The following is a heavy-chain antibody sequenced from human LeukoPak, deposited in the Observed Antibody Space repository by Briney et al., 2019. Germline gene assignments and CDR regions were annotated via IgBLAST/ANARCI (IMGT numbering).Heavy chain of an antibody. D-gene: IGHD1-26*01. CDR3: STATKGYFS. J-gene: IGHJ5*01. CDR2: VKGKTDGGPY. CDR1: GFSFRGAW. V-gene: IGHV3-15*01. Sequence: GGSLRLSCAASGFSFRGAWISWVRHAPGKGLEWVVHVKGKTDGGPYADAAPGRGRFTIPSDQYKHTLHLHMNSLKNEATALYYCSTATKGYFSWGQGSLVTVSS.